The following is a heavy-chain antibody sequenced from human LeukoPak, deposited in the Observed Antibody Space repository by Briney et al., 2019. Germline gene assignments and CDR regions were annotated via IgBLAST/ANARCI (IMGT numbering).Heavy chain of an antibody. CDR1: GGSISSGSYY. J-gene: IGHJ6*04. CDR2: IYTSGST. D-gene: IGHD4-11*01. Sequence: SETLSLTCTVSGGSISSGSYYWSWIRQPAGKGLEWIGRIYTSGSTNYNPSLKSRVTISVDTSKNQFSLKLSSVTAADTAVYYCARSDYSRMDVWGKGTTVTVSS. V-gene: IGHV4-61*02. CDR3: ARSDYSRMDV.